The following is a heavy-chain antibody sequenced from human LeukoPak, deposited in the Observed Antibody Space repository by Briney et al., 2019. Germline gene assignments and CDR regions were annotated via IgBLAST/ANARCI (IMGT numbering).Heavy chain of an antibody. Sequence: ASVKVSCKASGHTFTGYYMHWVRQAPGQGLEWMGWINPNSGGTNYVQKFQGRVTMTRDTSISTAYMELSRLRSDDTAVYYCARESADYYDSSGYYYLVYYFDYWGQGTLVTVSS. CDR3: ARESADYYDSSGYYYLVYYFDY. D-gene: IGHD3-22*01. J-gene: IGHJ4*02. V-gene: IGHV1-2*02. CDR2: INPNSGGT. CDR1: GHTFTGYY.